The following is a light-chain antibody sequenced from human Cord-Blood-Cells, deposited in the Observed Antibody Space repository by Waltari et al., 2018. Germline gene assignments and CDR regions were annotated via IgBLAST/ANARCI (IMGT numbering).Light chain of an antibody. CDR2: AAS. CDR1: QSISSY. V-gene: IGKV1-39*01. J-gene: IGKJ4*01. CDR3: QQSYSTPLT. Sequence: DIQMTQSPSSLSASVGDRVTITCRASQSISSYLNWYQQKPGKAAKLLIYAASSLQSGVPSRFSCSGSGTDFTLTISSLQPADFATYYFQQSYSTPLTFGGGTKVEIK.